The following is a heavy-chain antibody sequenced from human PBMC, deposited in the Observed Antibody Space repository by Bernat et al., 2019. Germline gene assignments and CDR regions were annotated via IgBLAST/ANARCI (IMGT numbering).Heavy chain of an antibody. CDR3: AKDLKYGAYAAGDY. J-gene: IGHJ4*02. CDR1: GFTFSSYA. D-gene: IGHD5-12*01. Sequence: EVQRLQSGGGSVQPGGSLRLSCAASGFTFSSYAMSWVRQAPGKGLEWVSGISGSGGTTYYADSVKGRFTISRDNSKNTLFLQMSSLRAEDTARYYCAKDLKYGAYAAGDYLGQGTLVTVSS. CDR2: ISGSGGTT. V-gene: IGHV3-23*01.